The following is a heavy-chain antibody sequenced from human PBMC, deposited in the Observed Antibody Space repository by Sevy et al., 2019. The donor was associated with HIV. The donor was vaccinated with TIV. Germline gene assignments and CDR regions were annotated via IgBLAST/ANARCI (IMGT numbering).Heavy chain of an antibody. J-gene: IGHJ4*02. D-gene: IGHD6-19*01. V-gene: IGHV3-23*01. CDR1: GFSFSNYD. CDR3: AKGPYSSGWYFPLDY. CDR2: ISGGSGGT. Sequence: GGSLRLSCAASGFSFSNYDMSWVRQAPGKGLEWVSAISGGSGGTYYADSVKGRFTISRDNSKNTLYLQMNSLGAEDTAVYYCAKGPYSSGWYFPLDYWGQGTLVTVSS.